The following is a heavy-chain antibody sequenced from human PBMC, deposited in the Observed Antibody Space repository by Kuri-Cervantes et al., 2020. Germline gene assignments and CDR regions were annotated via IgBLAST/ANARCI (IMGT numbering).Heavy chain of an antibody. D-gene: IGHD4-17*01. V-gene: IGHV1-58*01. Sequence: SVKVSCKASGFTFTSSAVQWVRQARGRRLEWIGWIVVGSGNTNYAQKFQEGVTITRDMSTSTAYMELRSLRSDDTAVYYCAREGTTVTDFDYWGQGTLVTVSS. CDR1: GFTFTSSA. CDR2: IVVGSGNT. J-gene: IGHJ4*02. CDR3: AREGTTVTDFDY.